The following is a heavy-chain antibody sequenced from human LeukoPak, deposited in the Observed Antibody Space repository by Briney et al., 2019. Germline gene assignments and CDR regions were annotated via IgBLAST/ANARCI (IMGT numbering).Heavy chain of an antibody. Sequence: AGGSLRLSCAASGFTFSSYSMNWVRQAPGKGLEWVSYISSSSSTIYYADSVKGRFTISRDNAKNSLHLQMNSLRDEDTAVYYCARDPGTYSGSYCWGQGTLVTVSS. V-gene: IGHV3-48*02. D-gene: IGHD1-26*01. CDR3: ARDPGTYSGSYC. J-gene: IGHJ4*02. CDR1: GFTFSSYS. CDR2: ISSSSSTI.